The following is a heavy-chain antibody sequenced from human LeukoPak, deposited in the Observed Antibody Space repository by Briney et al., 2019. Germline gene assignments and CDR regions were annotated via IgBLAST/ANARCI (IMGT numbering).Heavy chain of an antibody. CDR1: GGTFSSYA. J-gene: IGHJ3*02. V-gene: IGHV1-69*06. CDR2: IIPIFGTA. CDR3: ARAPVVPAAMLAFDI. D-gene: IGHD2-2*01. Sequence: ASVRVSCKASGGTFSSYAISWVRQAPGQGLEWMGGIIPIFGTANYAQKFQGRDTITADKSTSTAYMELSSLRSEDTAVYYCARAPVVPAAMLAFDIWGQGTMVTVSS.